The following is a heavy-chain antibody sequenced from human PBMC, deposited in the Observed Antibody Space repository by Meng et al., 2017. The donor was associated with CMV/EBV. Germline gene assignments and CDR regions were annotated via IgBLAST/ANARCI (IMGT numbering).Heavy chain of an antibody. CDR2: IIPILGIA. V-gene: IGHV1-69*10. D-gene: IGHD1-26*01. CDR1: GGTFSSYA. Sequence: SGGTFSSYAISWVRQAPGQGLEWMGGIIPILGIANYAQKLQGRVTITADKSTSTAYMELSSLRSEDTAVYYCARSRAIVGARAGWFDPWGQGTLVTVSS. J-gene: IGHJ5*02. CDR3: ARSRAIVGARAGWFDP.